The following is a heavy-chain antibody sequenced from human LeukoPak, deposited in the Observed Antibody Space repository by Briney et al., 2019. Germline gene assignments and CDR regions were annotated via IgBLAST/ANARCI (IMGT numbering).Heavy chain of an antibody. CDR2: ISGSCGST. CDR3: AKDMAAYSSGWSFDY. Sequence: GGSLRLSCAASGFTFSSYAMSWGRHAPDPGLEWVSAISGSCGSTYYADSAKSRFTISRENSKNTLYLKMNSLTAADAAVYYCAKDMAAYSSGWSFDYWGRGHLVTVSS. CDR1: GFTFSSYA. V-gene: IGHV3-23*01. D-gene: IGHD6-19*01. J-gene: IGHJ4*02.